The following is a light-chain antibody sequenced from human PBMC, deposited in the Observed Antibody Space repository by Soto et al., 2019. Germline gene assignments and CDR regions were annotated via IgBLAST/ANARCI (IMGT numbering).Light chain of an antibody. V-gene: IGKV3-15*01. J-gene: IGKJ5*01. Sequence: EIVLTQSPATLSLSPGERATLSCRASQSVSTYLAWYQQKPGQAPRLLMHDASTRATGIPARFSGSGSGTEFTLTISSLQSEDFAVYYCQQYNNWPPKVTFGQGTRLEIK. CDR3: QQYNNWPPKVT. CDR1: QSVSTY. CDR2: DAS.